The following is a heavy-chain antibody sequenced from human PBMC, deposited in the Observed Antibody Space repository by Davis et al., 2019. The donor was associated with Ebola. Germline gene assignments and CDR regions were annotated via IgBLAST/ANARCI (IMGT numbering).Heavy chain of an antibody. CDR2: INPNSGGT. J-gene: IGHJ6*02. D-gene: IGHD3-3*01. CDR1: GYTFTGYY. Sequence: AASVKVSCKASGYTFTGYYMHWVRQAPGQGLEWMGWINPNSGGTNYAQKFQGWVTMTRETSISTAYMELSRLRSDDTAVYYCARSSGSHYYYGMDVWGQGTTVTVSS. V-gene: IGHV1-2*04. CDR3: ARSSGSHYYYGMDV.